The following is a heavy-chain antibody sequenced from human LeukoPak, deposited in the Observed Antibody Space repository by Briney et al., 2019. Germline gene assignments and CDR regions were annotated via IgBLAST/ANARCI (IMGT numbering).Heavy chain of an antibody. CDR2: IKQDGSEK. Sequence: GGSLRLSCAASGFTFSSYWMSWVRQAPGKGLEWVANIKQDGSEKYYVDSVKGRFTISRDNAKNSLYLQMNSLRAEDTAVYYCAREYSYGYYRYFDYWGQGTLVTVSS. CDR3: AREYSYGYYRYFDY. D-gene: IGHD5-18*01. J-gene: IGHJ4*02. CDR1: GFTFSSYW. V-gene: IGHV3-7*01.